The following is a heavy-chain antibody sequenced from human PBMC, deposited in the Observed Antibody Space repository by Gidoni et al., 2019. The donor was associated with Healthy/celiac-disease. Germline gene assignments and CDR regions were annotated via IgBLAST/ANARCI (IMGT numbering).Heavy chain of an antibody. CDR1: GGTFSSYA. CDR2: VIPIFGTA. Sequence: QVQLVQSGAEVKKPGSSVKVACKAAGGTFSSYAISWRRQAPGQGFEWMGGVIPIFGTANYAQKFQGRVTITADKSTRTAYMELSSLRSEDTAVYYCARAHYYYDSSGYSYDWFDPWGQGTLVTVSS. CDR3: ARAHYYYDSSGYSYDWFDP. D-gene: IGHD3-22*01. J-gene: IGHJ5*02. V-gene: IGHV1-69*06.